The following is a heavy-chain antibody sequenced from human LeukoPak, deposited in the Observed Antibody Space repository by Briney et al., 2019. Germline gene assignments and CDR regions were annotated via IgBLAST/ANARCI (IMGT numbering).Heavy chain of an antibody. V-gene: IGHV1-24*01. Sequence: ASVKLSCEVSGYTHTVLSMHWVRQPPGKGLEWMRGFDHEDGETIYTQKFQDRDTMSEDIYTHTAYMEQSSQISGDTAVYLCAAVRTGGSYIGFDPWGQGTLVTVSS. J-gene: IGHJ5*02. D-gene: IGHD1-26*01. CDR1: GYTHTVLS. CDR3: AAVRTGGSYIGFDP. CDR2: FDHEDGET.